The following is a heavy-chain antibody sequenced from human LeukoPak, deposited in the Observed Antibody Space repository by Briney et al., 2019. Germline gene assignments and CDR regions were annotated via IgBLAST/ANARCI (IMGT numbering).Heavy chain of an antibody. CDR3: ARTTEGYCRGRSCYSYYYYMDV. CDR2: INLKSGGT. D-gene: IGHD2-15*01. Sequence: ASVKVSCKASGYTFTSYYMHWVRQAPGQGLEWMGWINLKSGGTNYAGKFQGRVTMTRDTTTSTAYMDLSRLRSVDTAVYYCARTTEGYCRGRSCYSYYYYMDVWGKGTTVTVSS. V-gene: IGHV1-2*02. J-gene: IGHJ6*03. CDR1: GYTFTSYY.